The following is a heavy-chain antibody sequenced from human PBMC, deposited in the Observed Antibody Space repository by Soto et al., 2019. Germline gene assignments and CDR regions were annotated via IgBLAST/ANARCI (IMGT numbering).Heavy chain of an antibody. Sequence: EELLLESGGGLVQPGGSRRLSCAGSGFKFNDYTINWVRQAPGQGLEWVSSISPRGDTTYYADSVKGRFTISRDNSKNTVWLQLDILRGGDTAVYYCATSSWGLWGQGTLVIVSS. V-gene: IGHV3-23*01. J-gene: IGHJ4*02. CDR3: ATSSWGL. D-gene: IGHD3-16*01. CDR2: ISPRGDTT. CDR1: GFKFNDYT.